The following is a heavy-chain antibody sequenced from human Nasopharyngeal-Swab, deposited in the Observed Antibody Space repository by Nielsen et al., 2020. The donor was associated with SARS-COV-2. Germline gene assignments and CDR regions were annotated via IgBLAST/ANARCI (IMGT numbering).Heavy chain of an antibody. CDR2: ISYDGNNK. Sequence: GESLKISCAASGFTFSSYDMHWVRQAPGKGLEWVAVISYDGNNKYYADSVKGRFTISRDNSKNTLYLQMNSLRAEDTAVYYCARDQTTVTTFYGMDVWGQGTTVTVSS. D-gene: IGHD4-17*01. CDR1: GFTFSSYD. J-gene: IGHJ6*02. V-gene: IGHV3-30*03. CDR3: ARDQTTVTTFYGMDV.